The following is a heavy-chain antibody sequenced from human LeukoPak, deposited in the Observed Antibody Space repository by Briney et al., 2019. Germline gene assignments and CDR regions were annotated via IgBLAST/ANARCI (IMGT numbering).Heavy chain of an antibody. CDR3: ARHLAGDSLYRHFVY. D-gene: IGHD5/OR15-5a*01. V-gene: IGHV3-7*04. J-gene: IGHJ4*02. CDR1: AITFSNFW. Sequence: GGSLRPSCTASAITFSNFWMSWVRQAPGKGLEWVANIKEDGSETNYVDSVKGRFTISRDNAKNSLFLQMNSLRGEDTAIYYCARHLAGDSLYRHFVYWGQGTLVTVSS. CDR2: IKEDGSET.